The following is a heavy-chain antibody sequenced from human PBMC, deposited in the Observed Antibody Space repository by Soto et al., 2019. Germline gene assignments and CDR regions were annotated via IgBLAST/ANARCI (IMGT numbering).Heavy chain of an antibody. CDR1: GFTFSNYL. Sequence: TGGSLTLSRAASGFTFSNYLMDWVRQAPGKGLEWVSGISGSGTNTYYADSVKGRFTISRDNSKNTLYLQMNSLTAADTAIYYCAKVPLSLKFYDYWGQGTQVTVSS. J-gene: IGHJ4*02. CDR3: AKVPLSLKFYDY. CDR2: ISGSGTNT. V-gene: IGHV3-23*01.